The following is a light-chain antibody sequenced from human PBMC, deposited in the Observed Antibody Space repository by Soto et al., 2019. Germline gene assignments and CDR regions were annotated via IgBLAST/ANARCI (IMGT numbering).Light chain of an antibody. CDR3: CSYAGSSTLV. Sequence: QSALTQPASVSGSPGQSITISCTGTSSDVGSYNLVSWYQQHPGKATKLMIYEGSQLPSGVSNRFSGSKSGNTASLTISGLQAEDEADYYCCSYAGSSTLVFGGGTKLTVL. J-gene: IGLJ3*02. V-gene: IGLV2-23*01. CDR1: SSDVGSYNL. CDR2: EGS.